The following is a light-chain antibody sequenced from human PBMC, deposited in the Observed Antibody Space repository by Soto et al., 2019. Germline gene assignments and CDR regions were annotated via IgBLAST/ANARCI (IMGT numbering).Light chain of an antibody. CDR1: QSVSSAN. CDR3: HQYGNSPQT. Sequence: EIVLTQSPGTLSLSPGERATLSCRASQSVSSANFDWYQQQPGQAPRLLIYGASSRATAIPDRFSCSGSGTVFALTINILEPDDFAVDYCHQYGNSPQTFGQGTKVDIK. V-gene: IGKV3-20*01. CDR2: GAS. J-gene: IGKJ1*01.